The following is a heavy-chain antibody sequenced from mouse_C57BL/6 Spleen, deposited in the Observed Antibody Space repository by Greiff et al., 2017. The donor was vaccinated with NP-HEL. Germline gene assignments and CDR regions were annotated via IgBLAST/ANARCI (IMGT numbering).Heavy chain of an antibody. V-gene: IGHV1-64*01. CDR2: IHPNSGST. CDR3: AREGFYDYWFAY. CDR1: GYTFTSYW. D-gene: IGHD2-4*01. Sequence: QVQLQQSGAELVKPGASVKLSCKASGYTFTSYWMHWVKQRPGQGLEWIGMIHPNSGSTNYNEKFKSKATLTVDKSSSTAYMQLSSLTSEDSAVYYCAREGFYDYWFAYWGQGTLVTVSA. J-gene: IGHJ3*01.